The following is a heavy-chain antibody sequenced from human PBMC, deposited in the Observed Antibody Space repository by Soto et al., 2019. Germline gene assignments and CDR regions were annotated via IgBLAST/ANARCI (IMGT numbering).Heavy chain of an antibody. Sequence: SLRLSCAASGFTFSSYAMHWVRQAPGKGLEWVAVISYDGSNKYYADSVKGRFTISRDNSKNTLYLQMNSLRAEDTAVYYCARDRSVLVGATSGIYYYGMDVWGQGTTVTVSS. V-gene: IGHV3-30-3*01. D-gene: IGHD1-26*01. CDR3: ARDRSVLVGATSGIYYYGMDV. CDR1: GFTFSSYA. CDR2: ISYDGSNK. J-gene: IGHJ6*02.